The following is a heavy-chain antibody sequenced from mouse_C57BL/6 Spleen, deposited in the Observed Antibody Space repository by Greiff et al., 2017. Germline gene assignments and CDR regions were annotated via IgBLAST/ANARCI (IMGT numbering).Heavy chain of an antibody. J-gene: IGHJ4*01. CDR3: ARSNYGYAMDY. D-gene: IGHD1-1*02. V-gene: IGHV1-42*01. Sequence: EVQLQQSGPELVKPGASVKISCKASGYSFTGYYMNWVKQSPEKSLEWIGEINPSTGGTTYNQKFKAKATLTVDKSSSTAYMQLKSLTTEDSAVYYCARSNYGYAMDYWGQGTSVTVSS. CDR1: GYSFTGYY. CDR2: INPSTGGT.